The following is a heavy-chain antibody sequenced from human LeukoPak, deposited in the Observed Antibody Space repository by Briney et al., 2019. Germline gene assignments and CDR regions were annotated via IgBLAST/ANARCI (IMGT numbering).Heavy chain of an antibody. CDR3: ARDVDFGMYFDY. V-gene: IGHV3-23*01. Sequence: PGGSLRLSCAGSGFTFSSYGMSWVRQAPGKGLEWVSAIRGTGTSTYYADSVKGRFTISRDNAKNSLYLQMNSLRAEDTAVYYCARDVDFGMYFDYWGQGTLVTVSS. CDR1: GFTFSSYG. J-gene: IGHJ4*02. D-gene: IGHD3-10*01. CDR2: IRGTGTST.